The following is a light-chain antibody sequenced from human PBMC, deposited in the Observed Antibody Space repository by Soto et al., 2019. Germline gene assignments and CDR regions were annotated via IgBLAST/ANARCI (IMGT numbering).Light chain of an antibody. CDR2: EVS. Sequence: QSALNQPASVYGSPGQSITISCNGSISAVGSYDLVSWYQQHPGKAPKLMIYEVSNRPSGVSNRFSGSKSGNTASLTISGLQAEDEADYYCSSYTRRSTYVFGGGTKVTVL. CDR3: SSYTRRSTYV. V-gene: IGLV2-14*02. CDR1: ISAVGSYDL. J-gene: IGLJ1*01.